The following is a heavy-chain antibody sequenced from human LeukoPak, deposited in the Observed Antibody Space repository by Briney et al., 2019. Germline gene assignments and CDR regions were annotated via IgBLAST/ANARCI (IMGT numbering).Heavy chain of an antibody. Sequence: GGSLRLSCAASGFTFRSYGMHWAPQAPGKGREGGAIICLDGSNKYYADCVKGRFTISRDSSKNTLYLQMNSVRAEDTAVYYCARSREQGSGSYESYYFDYWGQGTLVTVSS. CDR2: ICLDGSNK. J-gene: IGHJ4*02. V-gene: IGHV3-33*08. CDR1: GFTFRSYG. CDR3: ARSREQGSGSYESYYFDY. D-gene: IGHD3-10*01.